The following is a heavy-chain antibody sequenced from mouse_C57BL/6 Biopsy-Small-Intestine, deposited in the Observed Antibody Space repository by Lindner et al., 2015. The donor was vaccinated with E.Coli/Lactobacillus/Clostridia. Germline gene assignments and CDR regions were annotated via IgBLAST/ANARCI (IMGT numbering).Heavy chain of an antibody. V-gene: IGHV5-17*01. CDR2: ISSGSSTI. Sequence: VQLQESGGGLVKPGGSLKLSCVASGFTFSDYGMHWVRQAPEKGLEWVAYISSGSSTIYYADTVKGRFTISRDNAKNTLFLQMTSLRSEDTAMYYCARPYYYSMDYWGQGTSVTGSS. CDR1: GFTFSDYG. CDR3: ARPYYYSMDY. J-gene: IGHJ4*01.